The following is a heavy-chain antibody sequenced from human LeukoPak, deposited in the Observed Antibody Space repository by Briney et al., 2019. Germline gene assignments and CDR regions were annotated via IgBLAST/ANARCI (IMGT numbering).Heavy chain of an antibody. CDR1: GFTFSSYG. CDR2: ISYDGSNK. CDR3: AKIASTTVVTR. D-gene: IGHD4-23*01. V-gene: IGHV3-30*18. J-gene: IGHJ4*02. Sequence: GGSLRLSCEASGFTFSSYGMHWVRQAPGKGLEWVAVISYDGSNKYYADSVKGRFTISRDNSKNTLYLQMNSLRAEDTAVYYCAKIASTTVVTRWGQGTLVTVSS.